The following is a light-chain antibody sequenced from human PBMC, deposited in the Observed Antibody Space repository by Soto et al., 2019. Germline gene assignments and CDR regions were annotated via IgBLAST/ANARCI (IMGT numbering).Light chain of an antibody. J-gene: IGKJ3*01. CDR3: QQRST. V-gene: IGKV3-11*01. CDR2: DAS. Sequence: EIVLTQSPATLSLSPGERATLSCRASQSVSSYLAWYQQKPGQAPRLLIYDASNRATGIPARFSGSGSGTDFTLTISSLEPEDFAVYYRQQRSTFGPGTKVDI. CDR1: QSVSSY.